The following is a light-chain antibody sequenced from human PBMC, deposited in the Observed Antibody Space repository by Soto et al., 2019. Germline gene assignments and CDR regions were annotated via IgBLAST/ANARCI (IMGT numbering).Light chain of an antibody. CDR1: QSVSSR. V-gene: IGKV3-15*01. Sequence: EIVMTQSPGTLSVSPGERATLSCRASQSVSSRLAWYQQKPGQAPSLLIYGASTRAAGIPARFSGSGSGTEFTLTITSLQSEDVAVYYCQQYNDWPSLTLGGGTKVEIK. CDR2: GAS. J-gene: IGKJ4*01. CDR3: QQYNDWPSLT.